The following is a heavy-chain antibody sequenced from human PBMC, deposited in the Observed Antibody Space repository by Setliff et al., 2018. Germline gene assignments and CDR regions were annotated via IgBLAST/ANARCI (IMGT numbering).Heavy chain of an antibody. J-gene: IGHJ4*02. CDR3: AREYYYARSRNFDY. CDR1: GGSFTTYY. CDR2: IYYSGST. Sequence: SETLSLTCTVSGGSFTTYYWSWIRQSPGKGLEWIGYIYYSGSTNYNPSLKSRVSISVDTSKNQFSLRLTSVTAADTAVYYCAREYYYARSRNFDYWGQGTLVTVLL. D-gene: IGHD3-22*01. V-gene: IGHV4-59*01.